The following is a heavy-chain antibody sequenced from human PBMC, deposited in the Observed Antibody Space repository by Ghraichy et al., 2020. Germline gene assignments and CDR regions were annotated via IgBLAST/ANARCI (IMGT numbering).Heavy chain of an antibody. CDR3: ARDGPLASHYLDF. CDR2: TYYRSKWYY. CDR1: GDSVSSNSAA. Sequence: SETLSLTCAISGDSVSSNSAAWNWIRHSPSRGLEWLGRTYYRSKWYYDYTLSMKSRITINPDTSKNQFSLHLNSVTPEDTAVYYCARDGPLASHYLDFWGQGTLVTVTS. D-gene: IGHD5-12*01. J-gene: IGHJ4*02. V-gene: IGHV6-1*01.